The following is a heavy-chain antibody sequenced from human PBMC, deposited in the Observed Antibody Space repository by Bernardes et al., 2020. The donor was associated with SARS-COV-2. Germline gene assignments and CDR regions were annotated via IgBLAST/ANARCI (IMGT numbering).Heavy chain of an antibody. CDR1: GGSISSGSYY. Sequence: SDTLSLTCTVSGGSISSGSYYWSWIRQPAGKGLEWIGRIYTSGSTNYNPSLKSRVTISVDTSKNQFSLKLSSVTAADTAVYYCARDEATMVRGVMRWAFDPWGQGTLVTVSS. V-gene: IGHV4-61*02. D-gene: IGHD3-10*01. J-gene: IGHJ5*02. CDR3: ARDEATMVRGVMRWAFDP. CDR2: IYTSGST.